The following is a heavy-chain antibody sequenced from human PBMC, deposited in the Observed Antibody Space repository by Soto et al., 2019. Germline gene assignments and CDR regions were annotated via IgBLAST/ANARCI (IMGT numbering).Heavy chain of an antibody. J-gene: IGHJ4*02. D-gene: IGHD3-22*01. CDR1: GGTFSRHA. V-gene: IGHV1-69*13. Sequence: SVKFSCKASGGTFSRHAISWLRQAPGQGLEWMGGIIPVFGKANYAQKFQGRVTITADESTNTGYMELRSLTSEDTAVYYCARDGTLYDSNAYYYVYWGQGTLVTVSS. CDR2: IIPVFGKA. CDR3: ARDGTLYDSNAYYYVY.